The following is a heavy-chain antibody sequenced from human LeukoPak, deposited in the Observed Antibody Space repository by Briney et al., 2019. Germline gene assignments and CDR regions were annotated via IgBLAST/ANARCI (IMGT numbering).Heavy chain of an antibody. D-gene: IGHD3-22*01. Sequence: SQTLSLTCTVSGGSISSGGYYWSWIGQHPGKGLEWIGYIYYSGSTYYNPSLKSRVTISVDTSKNQFSLKLSSVTAADTAVYYCARDIAYYDSSGYTDGYNWFDPWGQGTLVTVSS. V-gene: IGHV4-31*03. CDR3: ARDIAYYDSSGYTDGYNWFDP. J-gene: IGHJ5*02. CDR2: IYYSGST. CDR1: GGSISSGGYY.